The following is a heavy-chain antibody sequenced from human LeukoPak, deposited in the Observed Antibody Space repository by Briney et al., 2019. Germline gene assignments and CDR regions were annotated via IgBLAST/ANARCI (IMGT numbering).Heavy chain of an antibody. CDR1: GFTFSSYS. CDR2: ISSSSTI. J-gene: IGHJ4*02. D-gene: IGHD6-6*01. V-gene: IGHV3-48*04. CDR3: ARDARYSSSRSPMGD. Sequence: PGGSLRLSCAASGFTFSSYSMNWVRQAPGKGLEWVSYISSSSTIYYADSVKGRFTISRDNAKNSLYLQMNSLRAEDTAVYYCARDARYSSSRSPMGDWGQGTLITVSS.